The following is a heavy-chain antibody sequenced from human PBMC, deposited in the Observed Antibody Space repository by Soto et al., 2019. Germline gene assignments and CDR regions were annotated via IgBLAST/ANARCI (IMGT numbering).Heavy chain of an antibody. V-gene: IGHV3-23*01. CDR3: AKDFGTPGVGATLEF. J-gene: IGHJ4*02. CDR1: GFTFSNYA. CDR2: ISDTGGST. Sequence: GGSLRLSCAVSGFTFSNYAMIWVRQAPGEGLEWVSTISDTGGSTDYANPVKGRFTISRDNSRNTLSLQMNGLRVEDTAIYHCAKDFGTPGVGATLEFWGQGTLVTVSS. D-gene: IGHD1-26*01.